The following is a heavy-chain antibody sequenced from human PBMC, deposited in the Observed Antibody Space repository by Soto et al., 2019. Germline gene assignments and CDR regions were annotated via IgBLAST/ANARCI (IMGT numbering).Heavy chain of an antibody. CDR3: ARILRDSQGWYHHDF. D-gene: IGHD6-19*01. V-gene: IGHV4-59*01. J-gene: IGHJ4*02. CDR2: ISNSGST. CDR1: GGSSETFY. Sequence: PSETLSVTCTVSGGSSETFYWSWIRQPPGKGLEWIGYISNSGSTSYNPSLESRVTVSVDTAKNEFSLKLNSVTAADTATYYCARILRDSQGWYHHDFWGQGTLVTVSS.